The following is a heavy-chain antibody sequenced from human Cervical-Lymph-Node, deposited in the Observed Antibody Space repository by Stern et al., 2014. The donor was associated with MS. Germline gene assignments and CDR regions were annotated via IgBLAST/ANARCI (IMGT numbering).Heavy chain of an antibody. CDR1: GYTFTNYG. D-gene: IGHD3-16*01. V-gene: IGHV1-18*01. CDR3: ARSGGSF. J-gene: IGHJ4*02. CDR2: IITTNGNT. Sequence: VHLVESGPEVKKPGASVKVSCKASGYTFTNYGINWVRQAPGQGLEWMGCIITTNGNTHYAQNIKGRVTMTTDTSTTTAYMELRSLRSDDTAVYYCARSGGSFWGRGTLVTVSS.